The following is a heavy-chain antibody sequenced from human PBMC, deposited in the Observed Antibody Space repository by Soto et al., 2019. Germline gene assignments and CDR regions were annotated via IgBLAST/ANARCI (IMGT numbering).Heavy chain of an antibody. CDR1: GGSISSYY. CDR2: IYYSGST. V-gene: IGHV4-59*01. J-gene: IGHJ4*02. Sequence: SETLSLTCTVSGGSISSYYWSWIRQPPGKGLEWIGYIYYSGSTNYNPSLKSRVTISVDTSKNQFSLKLSSVTAADTAVYYCASAFDSRSGYAAFDHWGQGPLVT. D-gene: IGHD3-3*01. CDR3: ASAFDSRSGYAAFDH.